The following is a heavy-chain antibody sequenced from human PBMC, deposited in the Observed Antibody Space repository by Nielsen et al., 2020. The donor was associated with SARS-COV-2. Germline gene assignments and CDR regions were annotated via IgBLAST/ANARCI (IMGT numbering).Heavy chain of an antibody. V-gene: IGHV1-2*02. D-gene: IGHD2-2*01. Sequence: ASVKVSCKASGYTFTGYYMHWVRQAPGQGLEWMGWINPNSGGTNYAQKFQGGVTMTRDTSISTAYMELSRLGSDDTAVYYCARDKIVVVPAAGGEYYYGMDVWGQGTTVTVSS. J-gene: IGHJ6*02. CDR1: GYTFTGYY. CDR3: ARDKIVVVPAAGGEYYYGMDV. CDR2: INPNSGGT.